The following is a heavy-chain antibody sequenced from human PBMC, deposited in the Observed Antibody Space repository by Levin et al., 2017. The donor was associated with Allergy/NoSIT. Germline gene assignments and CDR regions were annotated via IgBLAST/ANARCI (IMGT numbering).Heavy chain of an antibody. J-gene: IGHJ4*02. V-gene: IGHV3-21*06. CDR2: ITFRSRHI. CDR1: GFTFSDYS. D-gene: IGHD3-16*01. CDR3: ATPIANDH. Sequence: GESLKISCTASGFTFSDYSMSWVRQAPGKGLEWVSSITFRSRHIYYADSVRGRFTISRADVKNSLYLQMNSLRAEDSAVYFCATPIANDHWGQGTLVSVSS.